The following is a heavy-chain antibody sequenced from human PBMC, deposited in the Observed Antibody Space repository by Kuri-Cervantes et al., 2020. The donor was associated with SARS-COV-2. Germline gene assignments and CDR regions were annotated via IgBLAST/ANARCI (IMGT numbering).Heavy chain of an antibody. Sequence: SETLSLTCTVSGDSISSGSYYWGWIRQPPGKGLEYIGSFYYSGSTYYNPSLKSRVTISVDTSKNQFSLKLSSVTAADTAVYYCARLLRVIVVVDDAFDIWGQGTMVTVSS. CDR3: ARLLRVIVVVDDAFDI. J-gene: IGHJ3*02. V-gene: IGHV4-39*07. CDR1: GDSISSGSYY. D-gene: IGHD3-22*01. CDR2: FYYSGST.